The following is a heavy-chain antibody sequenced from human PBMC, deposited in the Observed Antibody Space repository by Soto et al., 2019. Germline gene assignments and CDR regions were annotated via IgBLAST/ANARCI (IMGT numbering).Heavy chain of an antibody. CDR3: ARDAGYCSSTSCYSDY. CDR1: GFTFSSYA. J-gene: IGHJ4*01. CDR2: ISYDGSNK. Sequence: GGSLRLSCAASGFTFSSYAMHWVRQAPGKGLEWVAVISYDGSNKYYADSVKGRFTISRDNSKNTLYLQMNSLRAEDTAVYYCARDAGYCSSTSCYSDYWGHGTLVTVSS. V-gene: IGHV3-30-3*01. D-gene: IGHD2-2*01.